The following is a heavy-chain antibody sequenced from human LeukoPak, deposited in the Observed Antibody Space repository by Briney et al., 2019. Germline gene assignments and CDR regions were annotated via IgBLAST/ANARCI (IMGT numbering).Heavy chain of an antibody. Sequence: SQTLSLTCTVSGASISSGGYYWSWIRQHPGKGLEWIGYIYYSGTTYYNPSLKSRVPISVDTSENQFSLKLTSVTAADTAVYYCARDGISYGIDYWGQGTLVTVSS. CDR3: ARDGISYGIDY. CDR2: IYYSGTT. D-gene: IGHD5-18*01. J-gene: IGHJ4*02. V-gene: IGHV4-31*03. CDR1: GASISSGGYY.